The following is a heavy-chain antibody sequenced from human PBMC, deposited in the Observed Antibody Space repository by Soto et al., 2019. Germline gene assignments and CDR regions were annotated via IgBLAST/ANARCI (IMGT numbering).Heavy chain of an antibody. CDR3: ARYSGYDYENWFDP. J-gene: IGHJ5*02. D-gene: IGHD5-12*01. Sequence: PSETLSLTCTVSGGSISSYYWSWIRQPPGKGLEWIGYIYYSGSTNYNPSLKSRVTISVDTSKNQFSLKLSSVTAADTAVYYCARYSGYDYENWFDPWGQGTLVTVSS. CDR2: IYYSGST. V-gene: IGHV4-59*01. CDR1: GGSISSYY.